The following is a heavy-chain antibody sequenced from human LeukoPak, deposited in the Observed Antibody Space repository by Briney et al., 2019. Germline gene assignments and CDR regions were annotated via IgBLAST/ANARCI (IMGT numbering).Heavy chain of an antibody. Sequence: VKVSCQASGGTIRRYALSWVRQAPGQGLEWMGQIIPILCIANYAQKFQGRVTITADKSTSTAYMELSSLRSEDTAVYYCARSLGEQWLVRAFSYYMDVWGKGTTVTVSS. D-gene: IGHD6-19*01. V-gene: IGHV1-69*10. CDR3: ARSLGEQWLVRAFSYYMDV. CDR2: IIPILCIA. J-gene: IGHJ6*03. CDR1: GGTIRRYA.